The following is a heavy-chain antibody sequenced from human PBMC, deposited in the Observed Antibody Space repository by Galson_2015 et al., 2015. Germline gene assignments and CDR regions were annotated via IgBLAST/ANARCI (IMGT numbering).Heavy chain of an antibody. CDR2: IIPIFGTA. D-gene: IGHD3-22*01. CDR1: GGTFSSYA. Sequence: SVKVSCKASGGTFSSYAISWVRQAPGQGLEWMGGIIPIFGTANYAQKFQGRVTITADESTSTAYMELSSLRSEDTAVYYCARDRGGYYYDSSGRGWFDPWGQGTLVTVSS. CDR3: ARDRGGYYYDSSGRGWFDP. V-gene: IGHV1-69*13. J-gene: IGHJ5*02.